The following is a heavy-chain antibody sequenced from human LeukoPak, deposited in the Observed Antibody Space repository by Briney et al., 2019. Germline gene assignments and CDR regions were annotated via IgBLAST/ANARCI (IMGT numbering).Heavy chain of an antibody. CDR1: GFTFSTYA. CDR3: AKDSGNYAKYYFDY. D-gene: IGHD1-26*01. V-gene: IGHV3-30*04. CDR2: ISYDGRDK. J-gene: IGHJ4*02. Sequence: PGGSLTLSCAASGFTFSTYAMHWVRQAPGKGLEWVAVISYDGRDKKYADSVKGRFSISRDNSKNTLYLQMDSLRSEDTAVYYCAKDSGNYAKYYFDYWGQGTLVTVSS.